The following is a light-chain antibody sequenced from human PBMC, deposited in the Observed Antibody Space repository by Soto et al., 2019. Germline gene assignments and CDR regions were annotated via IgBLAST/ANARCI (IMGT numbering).Light chain of an antibody. Sequence: QSALTQPASVSGSPGQSITISCTGTSSDVGRYKYVSWYQLHPGKAPKLMIYEVNYRPSGVSDRFSGSKSGNTASLTISGLQAEDEADYYCTSFTGTSAPWVFGGGTKLTVL. CDR3: TSFTGTSAPWV. CDR1: SSDVGRYKY. CDR2: EVN. V-gene: IGLV2-14*01. J-gene: IGLJ3*02.